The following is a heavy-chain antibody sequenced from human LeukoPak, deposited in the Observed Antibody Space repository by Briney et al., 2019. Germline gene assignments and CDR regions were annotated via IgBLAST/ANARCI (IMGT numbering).Heavy chain of an antibody. V-gene: IGHV3-30*18. CDR3: AKARRGDGNFDY. D-gene: IGHD3-10*01. Sequence: GGSLRLSCAASGFRFSSYGMHWVRQAPGKGLEWVAVISYDGSNKYYADSVKGRFTISRDNSKNTLYLQMNSLRAEDTAVYYCAKARRGDGNFDYWGQGTLVTVSS. CDR1: GFRFSSYG. J-gene: IGHJ4*02. CDR2: ISYDGSNK.